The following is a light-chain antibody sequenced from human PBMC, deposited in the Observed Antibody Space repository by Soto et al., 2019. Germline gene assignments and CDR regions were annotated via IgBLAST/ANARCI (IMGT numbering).Light chain of an antibody. CDR2: GAS. J-gene: IGKJ1*01. CDR3: QQYGSSTPT. V-gene: IGKV3-20*01. Sequence: IVLTQSPGTLSLSPGERTTLSCRASQSISRYLAWYQQKPCQGPSTLIYGASSRATGTPDRFSGSGSGTDFTLTINRLEPEDFALYECQQYGSSTPTFGQGTKVDIK. CDR1: QSISRY.